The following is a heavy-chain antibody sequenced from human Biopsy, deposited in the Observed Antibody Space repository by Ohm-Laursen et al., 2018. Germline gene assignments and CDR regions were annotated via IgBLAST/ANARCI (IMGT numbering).Heavy chain of an antibody. V-gene: IGHV3-33*01. CDR3: ARDDDTTGHYMILNH. Sequence: SLRLSCAASGFGFSYYGRHWVRKAPGKGLRLVAVMWSDGINKNYADSVKGRFTVSRDNSNNVLYLQMSSLRDEDSAVYYCARDDDTTGHYMILNHWGQGTLVTVSS. J-gene: IGHJ5*02. CDR2: MWSDGINK. CDR1: GFGFSYYG. D-gene: IGHD3-9*01.